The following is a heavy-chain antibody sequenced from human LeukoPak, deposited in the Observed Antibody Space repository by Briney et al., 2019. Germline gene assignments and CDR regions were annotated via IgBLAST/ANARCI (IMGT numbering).Heavy chain of an antibody. CDR3: AGAYSGNSYQRDNWFDP. Sequence: VASVKVSCKASGYSFADYGISWVRQAPGQGLEWMGWISAYNGNTNYAQKLQGRVTMTTDTSTSTAYMELRSLRSDDTAVYYCAGAYSGNSYQRDNWFDPWGQGTLVTVSS. V-gene: IGHV1-18*01. D-gene: IGHD1-26*01. CDR1: GYSFADYG. J-gene: IGHJ5*02. CDR2: ISAYNGNT.